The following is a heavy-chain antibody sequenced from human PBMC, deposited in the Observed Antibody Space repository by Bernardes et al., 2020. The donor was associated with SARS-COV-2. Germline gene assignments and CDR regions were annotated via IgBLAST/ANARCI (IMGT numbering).Heavy chain of an antibody. CDR2: ISGTGSAI. CDR1: GFRFSSFE. D-gene: IGHD6-19*01. V-gene: IGHV3-48*03. J-gene: IGHJ4*02. CDR3: ARVYRGWAGAY. Sequence: GGSLRPSCVGSGFRFSSFELNWVRQAAGKGLEWVSYISGTGSAIYYADSVKGRFTISRDNAKNSLFLQMDSLRAEDTGVYYCARVYRGWAGAYWGQGTLVTVSS.